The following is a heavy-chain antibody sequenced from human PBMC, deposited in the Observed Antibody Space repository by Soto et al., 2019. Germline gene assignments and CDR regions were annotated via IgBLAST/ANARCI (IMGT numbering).Heavy chain of an antibody. CDR3: VRHDYGDYISGLDY. CDR2: IDPGHSYS. D-gene: IGHD4-17*01. J-gene: IGHJ4*02. V-gene: IGHV5-10-1*01. CDR1: GYSFSSYW. Sequence: DVQLVQSGAEVKEPGESLRLSCKVSGYSFSSYWISWVRQRPGKGLEWMGRIDPGHSYSHYSPSFQGHVTVSADNSISTAYLQWSSLKASDTAMYYCVRHDYGDYISGLDYWGRGTPVTVSS.